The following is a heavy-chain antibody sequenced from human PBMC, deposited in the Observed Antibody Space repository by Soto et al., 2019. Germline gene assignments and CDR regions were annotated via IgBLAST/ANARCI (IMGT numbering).Heavy chain of an antibody. CDR2: IYYSGST. Sequence: TSETLSLTCTVSGGSISSYYWSWIRRPPGKGLEWIGYIYYSGSTNYNPSLKSRVTISVDTSKNQFSLKLSSVTAADTAVYYCARDVVEEGWFDPWGQGTLVTVSS. V-gene: IGHV4-59*01. J-gene: IGHJ5*02. D-gene: IGHD2-15*01. CDR1: GGSISSYY. CDR3: ARDVVEEGWFDP.